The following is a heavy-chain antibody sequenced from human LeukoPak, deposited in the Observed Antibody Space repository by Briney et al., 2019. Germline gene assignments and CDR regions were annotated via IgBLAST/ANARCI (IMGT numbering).Heavy chain of an antibody. CDR2: ISWNSGSI. V-gene: IGHV3-9*01. Sequence: PGGSLRLSCAASGFTFDDYAMHWVRQAPGKGLEWVSGISWNSGSIGYADSVKGRSTISRDKAKSSMYLQMKSLRAEDTALYYCGKDVKVNRLNYFDYWGQGTLVTVSS. D-gene: IGHD6-25*01. J-gene: IGHJ4*02. CDR1: GFTFDDYA. CDR3: GKDVKVNRLNYFDY.